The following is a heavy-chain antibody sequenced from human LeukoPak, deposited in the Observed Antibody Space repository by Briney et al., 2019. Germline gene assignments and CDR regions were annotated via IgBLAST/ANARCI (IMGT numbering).Heavy chain of an antibody. Sequence: PGGSLRLSCAASGFTFSSYSMNWVRQAPGKGLEWVSSISSSSSYIYYADSVKGRFTISRDNAKNSLYLQMNSLRAEDTAVYYCARDQYNLHDSSGYYRTDYFDYWGQGTLVTVSS. J-gene: IGHJ4*02. V-gene: IGHV3-21*01. CDR3: ARDQYNLHDSSGYYRTDYFDY. D-gene: IGHD3-22*01. CDR2: ISSSSSYI. CDR1: GFTFSSYS.